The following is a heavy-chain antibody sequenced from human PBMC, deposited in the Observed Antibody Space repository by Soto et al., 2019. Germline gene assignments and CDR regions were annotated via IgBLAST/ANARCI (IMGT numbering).Heavy chain of an antibody. Sequence: QPGGSLRLSCAASGFTFSSYWMSWVRQAPGKGLEWVANIKQDGSEKYYVDSVKGRFTISRDNAKNSLYLQMNSLRAEDTAVYYCARDRDYDILTGSSFDAFDIWGQGTMVTVSS. D-gene: IGHD3-9*01. CDR1: GFTFSSYW. J-gene: IGHJ3*02. CDR2: IKQDGSEK. CDR3: ARDRDYDILTGSSFDAFDI. V-gene: IGHV3-7*01.